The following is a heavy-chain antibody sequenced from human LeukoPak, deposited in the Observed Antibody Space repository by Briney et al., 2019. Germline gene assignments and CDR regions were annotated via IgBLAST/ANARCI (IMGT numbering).Heavy chain of an antibody. J-gene: IGHJ4*02. V-gene: IGHV3-48*03. D-gene: IGHD3-3*01. CDR3: ARDQWDDFWSGYYIYFDY. Sequence: PGGSLRLSCAASGFTFSSYEMNWVRQAPGKGLEWVSYISSSGSTIYYADSVKGRFTISRDNAKNSLYLEMNSLRAEDTAVYYCARDQWDDFWSGYYIYFDYWGQETLVTVSS. CDR2: ISSSGSTI. CDR1: GFTFSSYE.